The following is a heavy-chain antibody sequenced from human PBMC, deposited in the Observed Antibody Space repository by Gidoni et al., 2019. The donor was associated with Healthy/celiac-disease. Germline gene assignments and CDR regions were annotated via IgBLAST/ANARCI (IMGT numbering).Heavy chain of an antibody. J-gene: IGHJ6*02. CDR1: GGSISSSSYY. D-gene: IGHD2-21*01. CDR2: IYYSGST. CDR3: ARHLTIVTIGKNPRSNYGMDV. Sequence: QLQLQESGPGLVKPSETLSLTCTVSGGSISSSSYYWGWIRQPPGKGLEWIGSIYYSGSTYYNPSLKSRVTISVDTSKNQFSLKLSSVTAADTAVYYCARHLTIVTIGKNPRSNYGMDVWGQGTTVTVSS. V-gene: IGHV4-39*01.